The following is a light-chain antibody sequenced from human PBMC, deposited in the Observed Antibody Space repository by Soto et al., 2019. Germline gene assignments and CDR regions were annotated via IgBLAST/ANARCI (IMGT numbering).Light chain of an antibody. CDR2: GAS. J-gene: IGKJ5*01. Sequence: EIVMTQSPATLSVSPGERATLSCRASQSVSSNLAWYQQKPGQAPRLLIYGASTRATGIPARFSGSGSGTDFTFTISSLQPEDFATYYCQQYDNLPIIFGQGTRLEIK. V-gene: IGKV3-15*01. CDR1: QSVSSN. CDR3: QQYDNLPII.